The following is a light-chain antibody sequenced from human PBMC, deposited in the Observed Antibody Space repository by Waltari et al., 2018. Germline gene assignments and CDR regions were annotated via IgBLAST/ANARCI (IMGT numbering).Light chain of an antibody. V-gene: IGKV4-1*01. CDR3: QQYYTTPYT. CDR2: WAS. CDR1: QPILHTSNNEIS. Sequence: DVVMTQSPDSLTVSLGGRATINCKSSQPILHTSNNEISLTWYQQKPGQPPRLLIYWASSRASGVPDRFSGSGSGTDFTLTISSLQAEDVAVYYCQQYYTTPYTFGQGTKLEIK. J-gene: IGKJ2*01.